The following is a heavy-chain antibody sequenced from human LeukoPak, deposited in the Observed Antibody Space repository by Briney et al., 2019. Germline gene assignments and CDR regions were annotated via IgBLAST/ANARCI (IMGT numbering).Heavy chain of an antibody. CDR1: GFTFSSYW. CDR3: ARERTTVTTIHFYYYGMDV. J-gene: IGHJ6*02. CDR2: IKQDGSEK. Sequence: GGSLRLSCAASGFTFSSYWMSWVRQAPGKGLEWVANIKQDGSEKYYVDSVKGRFTISRDNAKNSLYLQMNSLRAEDTAVYYCARERTTVTTIHFYYYGMDVWGQGTTVTVSS. V-gene: IGHV3-7*04. D-gene: IGHD4-17*01.